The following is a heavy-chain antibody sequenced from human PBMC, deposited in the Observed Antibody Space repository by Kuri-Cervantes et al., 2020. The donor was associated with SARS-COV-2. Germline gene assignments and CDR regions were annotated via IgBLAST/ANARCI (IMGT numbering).Heavy chain of an antibody. J-gene: IGHJ6*02. CDR1: GFTFSSYA. D-gene: IGHD3-9*01. Sequence: LSLTCAASGFTFSSYAMHWVRQAPGKGLEWVAVISYDGSNKYYADSVNGRFTISRDNSKNTLYLQMNSLRAEDTAVYYCARDLGILTGYYSHYYYYGMDVWGQGTTVTVSS. V-gene: IGHV3-30-3*01. CDR2: ISYDGSNK. CDR3: ARDLGILTGYYSHYYYYGMDV.